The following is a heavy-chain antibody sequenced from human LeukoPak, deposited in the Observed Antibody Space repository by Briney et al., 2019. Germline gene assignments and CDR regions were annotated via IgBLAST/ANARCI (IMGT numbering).Heavy chain of an antibody. CDR3: AKSAYGDYASFDY. J-gene: IGHJ4*01. CDR1: GFTFSSYA. D-gene: IGHD4-17*01. CDR2: ISGPGSST. Sequence: GGSLRLSCAASGFTFSSYATSWVRQGPGKGLEWVSTISGPGSSTYYADSVKGRFTISRDNSKSTLYLQMNSLRAEDTAIYYCAKSAYGDYASFDYWGQRTLVTVSS. V-gene: IGHV3-23*01.